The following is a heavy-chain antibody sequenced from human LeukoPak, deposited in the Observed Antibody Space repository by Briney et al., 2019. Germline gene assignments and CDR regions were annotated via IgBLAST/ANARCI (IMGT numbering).Heavy chain of an antibody. J-gene: IGHJ4*02. V-gene: IGHV4-61*02. CDR2: IYTSGST. Sequence: SETLSLTCTVSGGSISSGSYYWSWIRQPAGKGLEWIGRIYTSGSTNYNPSLKSRVTISVDTSKNQFSLQVRSVTAADTAVYYCARAYYYGSGSHDSWGQGTLVTVSS. D-gene: IGHD3-10*01. CDR1: GGSISSGSYY. CDR3: ARAYYYGSGSHDS.